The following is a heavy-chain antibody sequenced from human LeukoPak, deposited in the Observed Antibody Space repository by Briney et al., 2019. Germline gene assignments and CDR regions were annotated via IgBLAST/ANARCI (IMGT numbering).Heavy chain of an antibody. V-gene: IGHV3-7*03. Sequence: GGSLRLSCAASGFTVSSNYMSWVRQAPGKGLEWVANIKHDGSEKNYVDSVKGRFTISRDNAKNSLYLQMNSLRAEDTAVYYCATPLDYYDRSDSHQGGDWGQGTLVTVSS. CDR3: ATPLDYYDRSDSHQGGD. CDR2: IKHDGSEK. CDR1: GFTVSSNY. D-gene: IGHD3-22*01. J-gene: IGHJ4*02.